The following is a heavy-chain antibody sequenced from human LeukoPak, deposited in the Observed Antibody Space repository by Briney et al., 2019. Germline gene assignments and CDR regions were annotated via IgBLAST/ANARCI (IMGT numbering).Heavy chain of an antibody. J-gene: IGHJ4*02. Sequence: PSETLSLTCAVSGGSISSGSYYWSWIRQPAGKGLEWIGRIYTSGSTNYNPSLKSRVTISVDTSNNQVSLRLSSVTAADTAVYYCAKGGTYEGGADYWGQGTLVTVSS. CDR3: AKGGTYEGGADY. CDR2: IYTSGST. D-gene: IGHD1-26*01. V-gene: IGHV4-61*02. CDR1: GGSISSGSYY.